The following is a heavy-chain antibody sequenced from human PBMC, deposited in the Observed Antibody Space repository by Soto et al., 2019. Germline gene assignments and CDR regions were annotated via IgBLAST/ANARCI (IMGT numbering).Heavy chain of an antibody. CDR1: GGTFSSYA. Sequence: QVQLVQSGAEVKKPGSSVKVSCKASGGTFSSYAISWVRQAPGQGLEWMGGIIPIFGTANYAQKFQGRVTITADESTSTAYMKLSSLRSEDTAVYYCASSYYYDSSGYYYMWAFDIWGQGTMVTVFS. CDR3: ASSYYYDSSGYYYMWAFDI. J-gene: IGHJ3*02. V-gene: IGHV1-69*01. D-gene: IGHD3-22*01. CDR2: IIPIFGTA.